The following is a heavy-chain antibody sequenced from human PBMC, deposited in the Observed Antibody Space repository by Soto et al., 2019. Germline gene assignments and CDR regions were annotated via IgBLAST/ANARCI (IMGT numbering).Heavy chain of an antibody. V-gene: IGHV3-33*01. J-gene: IGHJ4*02. CDR2: IWYDGSDK. CDR3: ASGKHSYGLYYFDN. D-gene: IGHD5-18*01. Sequence: QVQLVESGGGVVQPGRSLRLSCVASGLTFGSYAMHWVRQAPGKGLGWVAVIWYDGSDKFYVDSVKGRFTISRDNSKNTVYLQMNSLRAEDTAVYYCASGKHSYGLYYFDNWGQGTLVTVSS. CDR1: GLTFGSYA.